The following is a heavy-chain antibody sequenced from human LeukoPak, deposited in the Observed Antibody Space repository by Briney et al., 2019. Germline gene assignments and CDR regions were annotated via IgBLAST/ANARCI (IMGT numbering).Heavy chain of an antibody. CDR3: AKDLLWFGELGKIADY. CDR1: GFTFSSYW. CDR2: IKQGGSEK. J-gene: IGHJ4*02. Sequence: GGSLRLSCAASGFTFSSYWMGWVRQSPVKGLEWVASIKQGGSEKHYVDSVKGRFTISRDNAQNSLYLEMNSLRAEDTAVYYCAKDLLWFGELGKIADYWGQGTLVTVSS. V-gene: IGHV3-7*01. D-gene: IGHD3-10*01.